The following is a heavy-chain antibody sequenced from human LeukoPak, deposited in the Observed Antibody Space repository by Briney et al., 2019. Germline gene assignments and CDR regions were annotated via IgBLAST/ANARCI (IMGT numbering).Heavy chain of an antibody. CDR2: INPNSGDT. Sequence: ASVKVSCKTSEYTFTGYYMHWVRQAPGQGLEWMGWINPNSGDTNYAQKFQGRVTMTRDTSISTAYMELSRLRSDDTAVYYCAREYDFWSGYLGGDTYYFDYWGQGTLVTVSS. CDR1: EYTFTGYY. CDR3: AREYDFWSGYLGGDTYYFDY. V-gene: IGHV1-2*02. J-gene: IGHJ4*02. D-gene: IGHD3-3*01.